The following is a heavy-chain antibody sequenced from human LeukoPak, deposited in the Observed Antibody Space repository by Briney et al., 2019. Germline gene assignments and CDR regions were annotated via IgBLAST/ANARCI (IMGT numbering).Heavy chain of an antibody. CDR2: IRSKAYGGTT. Sequence: PGGSLRLSCTASGLTFGDYAMSWVRQAPGKGLEWVGFIRSKAYGGTTEYAASVKGRFTISRDDSKSIAYLQMNSLKTEDTAVYYCTRVEWLREPLFDYWGQGTLVTVSS. CDR1: GLTFGDYA. V-gene: IGHV3-49*04. J-gene: IGHJ4*02. D-gene: IGHD5-12*01. CDR3: TRVEWLREPLFDY.